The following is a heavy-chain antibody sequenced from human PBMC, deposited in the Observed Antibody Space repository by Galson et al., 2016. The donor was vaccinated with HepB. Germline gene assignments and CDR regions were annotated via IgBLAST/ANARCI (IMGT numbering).Heavy chain of an antibody. D-gene: IGHD4-17*01. J-gene: IGHJ4*02. Sequence: SLRLSCAVSGFTFSDYWMSWVRQAPGKGLEWVSAITGSGTSTYYADSVKGRLTISRDNSKNTLYLQMNSLRAEDTAAYYCARGPDYGACVDFLDCWGQGTLGTVS. CDR3: ARGPDYGACVDFLDC. CDR2: ITGSGTST. V-gene: IGHV3-23*01. CDR1: GFTFSDYW.